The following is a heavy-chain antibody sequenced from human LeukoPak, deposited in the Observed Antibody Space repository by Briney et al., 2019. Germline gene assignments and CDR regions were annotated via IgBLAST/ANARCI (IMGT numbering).Heavy chain of an antibody. CDR3: ARSPYSSGWYYFDY. CDR1: GGSISSYY. J-gene: IGHJ4*02. D-gene: IGHD6-19*01. Sequence: PSETLSLTCTVSGGSISSYYWNWIRQPPGKGLEWIGYIYYSGSTNYNPSLKSRVTISVDTSKNQFSLKLSSVTAADTAVYYCARSPYSSGWYYFDYWGQGTLVTVSS. CDR2: IYYSGST. V-gene: IGHV4-59*08.